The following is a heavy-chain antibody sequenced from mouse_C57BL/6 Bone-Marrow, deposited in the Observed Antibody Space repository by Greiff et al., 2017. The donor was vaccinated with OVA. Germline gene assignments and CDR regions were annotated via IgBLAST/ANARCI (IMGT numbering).Heavy chain of an antibody. Sequence: EVQLQQSGPELVKPGASVKISCKASGYTFTDYYMNWVKQSHGKSLEWIGDINPNNGGTSYNQKFKGKATLTVDKSSSTAYMELRSLTSEDSAVYYCARAIYYGIPWFAYWGQGTLVTVSA. D-gene: IGHD2-1*01. CDR2: INPNNGGT. CDR1: GYTFTDYY. V-gene: IGHV1-26*01. J-gene: IGHJ3*01. CDR3: ARAIYYGIPWFAY.